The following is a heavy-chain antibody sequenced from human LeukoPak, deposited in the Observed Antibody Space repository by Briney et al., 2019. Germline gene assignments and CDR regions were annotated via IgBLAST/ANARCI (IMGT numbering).Heavy chain of an antibody. CDR3: AKSTYYSSGWYLDY. CDR2: ISYDGSNK. V-gene: IGHV3-30*18. J-gene: IGHJ4*02. D-gene: IGHD6-19*01. Sequence: GGSLRLSCAASGFTFSSYGMHWVRQAPGKGLEWGAVISYDGSNKYYADSVKGRFTISRDNSKNTLYLQMNSLRAEDTAVYYCAKSTYYSSGWYLDYWGQGTLVTVSS. CDR1: GFTFSSYG.